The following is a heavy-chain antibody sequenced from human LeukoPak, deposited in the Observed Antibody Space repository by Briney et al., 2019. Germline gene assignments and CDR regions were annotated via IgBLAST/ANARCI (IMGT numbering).Heavy chain of an antibody. CDR1: GFTFSSYW. Sequence: GGTLRLSCAASGFTFSSYWMSWVRQAPGKGLEWVANIKQDESEKYYVDSLKGRFTISRDNAKNSLYLQMNSLRAEDTAVYYCARDKIEGPTKLDYWGQGILVTVSS. J-gene: IGHJ4*02. V-gene: IGHV3-7*01. D-gene: IGHD1-1*01. CDR3: ARDKIEGPTKLDY. CDR2: IKQDESEK.